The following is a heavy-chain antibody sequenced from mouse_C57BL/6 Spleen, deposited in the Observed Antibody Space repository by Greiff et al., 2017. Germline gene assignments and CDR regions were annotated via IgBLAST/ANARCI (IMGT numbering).Heavy chain of an antibody. V-gene: IGHV14-4*01. CDR2: IDPENGDT. Sequence: VQLQQSGAELVRPGASVKLSCTASGFNIKDDYMHWVKQRPEQGLEWIGWIDPENGDTEYASKFQGKATITADTSSNTAYLQLSSLTSEDTAVYYCTTLITTVVAPSYYFDYWGQGTTRTVSS. J-gene: IGHJ2*01. CDR3: TTLITTVVAPSYYFDY. D-gene: IGHD1-1*01. CDR1: GFNIKDDY.